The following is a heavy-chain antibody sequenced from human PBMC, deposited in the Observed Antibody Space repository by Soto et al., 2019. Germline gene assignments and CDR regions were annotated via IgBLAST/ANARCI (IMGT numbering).Heavy chain of an antibody. Sequence: ASVKFSCKVSGYTLTELSMHWVRQAPGKGLEWMGGFDPEDGETIYAQKFQGRVTMTEDTSTDTAYMELSSLRSEDTAVYYCATAFNSGYEVYLDYWGQGTLVTVSS. J-gene: IGHJ4*02. D-gene: IGHD5-12*01. CDR2: FDPEDGET. CDR3: ATAFNSGYEVYLDY. V-gene: IGHV1-24*01. CDR1: GYTLTELS.